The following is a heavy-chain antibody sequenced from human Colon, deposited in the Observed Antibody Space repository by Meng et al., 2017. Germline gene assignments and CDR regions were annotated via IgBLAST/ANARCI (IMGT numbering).Heavy chain of an antibody. V-gene: IGHV1-18*01. D-gene: IGHD3-9*01. J-gene: IGHJ3*02. CDR2: ISAYNGNT. CDR3: ARSGFYDILTGIDAFDI. CDR1: GYTFTSYV. Sequence: SVKVSCKASGYTFTSYVISWVRQAPGQGLEWMGWISAYNGNTNYAQKLQGRVTMTTDTSTSTAYMELRSLRSNDTAVYYCARSGFYDILTGIDAFDIWGQGTMVTVSS.